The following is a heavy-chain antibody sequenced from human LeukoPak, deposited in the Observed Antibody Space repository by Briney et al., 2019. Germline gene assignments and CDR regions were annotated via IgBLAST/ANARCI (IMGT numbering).Heavy chain of an antibody. CDR2: ISGSGAGT. CDR3: AKRSSLGY. CDR1: GFIFSNYA. D-gene: IGHD3-16*01. V-gene: IGHV3-23*01. J-gene: IGHJ4*02. Sequence: GGSLRLSCAASGFIFSNYAMNWVRQAPGKGLEWVSGISGSGAGTYYADPVKGRFTISRDNSKNTLYLQMNSLRAEDTAVYYCAKRSSLGYWGQGTLVTVSS.